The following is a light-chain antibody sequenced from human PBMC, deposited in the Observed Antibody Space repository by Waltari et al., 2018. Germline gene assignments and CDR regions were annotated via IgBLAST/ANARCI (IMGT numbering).Light chain of an antibody. CDR2: QDN. CDR3: QAWDGTTAYV. CDR1: NLGNKY. J-gene: IGLJ1*01. Sequence: SYELTQPPSVSVSPGQTVTITCSGINLGNKYARWYQQKPGQSPVLVIYQDNKRPSGSPDRFTGSNSGNTATLTIIGTQAMDEADYYCQAWDGTTAYVFGTGTKVTVL. V-gene: IGLV3-1*01.